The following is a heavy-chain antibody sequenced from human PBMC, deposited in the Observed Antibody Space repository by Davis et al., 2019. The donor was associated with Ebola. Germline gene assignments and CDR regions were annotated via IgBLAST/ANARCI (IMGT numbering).Heavy chain of an antibody. CDR3: ARAWGSGSYYYYGMDV. Sequence: GESLKISCAAPGFTFSSYWMHWVRQAPGKGLVWVSRINSDGSSTSYADSVKGRFTISRDNAKNTLYLQMNSLRAEDTAVYYCARAWGSGSYYYYGMDVWGQGTTVTVSS. J-gene: IGHJ6*02. CDR1: GFTFSSYW. V-gene: IGHV3-74*01. D-gene: IGHD3-10*01. CDR2: INSDGSST.